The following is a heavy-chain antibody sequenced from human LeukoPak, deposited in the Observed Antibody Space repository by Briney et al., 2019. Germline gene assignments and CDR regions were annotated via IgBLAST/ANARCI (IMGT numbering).Heavy chain of an antibody. CDR2: ISYDGSNK. D-gene: IGHD2-21*02. Sequence: GGSLRLSCAASGFTFSTYAMHWVRQSPGKGLEWVAVISYDGSNKYYADSVKGRFTVSRDNSKNTLYVQMKSLRAEDTAVYYCAKDFVVVPGNVNYFDDWGQGTLVTVYS. J-gene: IGHJ4*02. CDR3: AKDFVVVPGNVNYFDD. CDR1: GFTFSTYA. V-gene: IGHV3-30*04.